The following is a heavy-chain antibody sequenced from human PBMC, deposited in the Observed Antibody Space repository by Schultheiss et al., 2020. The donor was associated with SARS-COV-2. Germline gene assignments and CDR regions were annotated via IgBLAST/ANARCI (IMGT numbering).Heavy chain of an antibody. CDR2: IYWDDTK. CDR3: AHHYYGSGYDY. Sequence: SGPTLVKPTQTLTLTCTFSGFSLSTSGMGVGWVRQPPGTALEWLALIYWDDTKLYSPSLEARLTITKDTSKNQVVLTMANMDPVDTATYYCAHHYYGSGYDYWGQGTLVTVSS. J-gene: IGHJ4*02. V-gene: IGHV2-5*02. CDR1: GFSLSTSGMG. D-gene: IGHD3-10*01.